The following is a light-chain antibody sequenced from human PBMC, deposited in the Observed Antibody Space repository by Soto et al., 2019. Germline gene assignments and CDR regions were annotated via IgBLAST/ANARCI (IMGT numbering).Light chain of an antibody. J-gene: IGKJ5*01. V-gene: IGKV3-20*01. Sequence: DIVLTQFPGTLSLSPGERATLSCRASQSVSSSYLAWYQQKPGQAPRLLIYGASARATGIPDRFSGSGSGTDCTLTISRLEPEDFAVYYYQLYSRSPRQITFGQGTRLEI. CDR2: GAS. CDR1: QSVSSSY. CDR3: QLYSRSPRQIT.